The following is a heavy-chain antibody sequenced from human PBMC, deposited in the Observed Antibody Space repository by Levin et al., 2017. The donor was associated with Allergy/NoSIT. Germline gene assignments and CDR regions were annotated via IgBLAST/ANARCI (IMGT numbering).Heavy chain of an antibody. CDR3: ARHWGPGDNSDWYFDY. V-gene: IGHV5-51*01. Sequence: PGGSLRLSCKASGYTFTTYWIAWVRQMPGKGLEWMGIIYPGDSDTRYSPSFQGQVTISADKSITTAYLQWSSLKASDTAMYYCARHWGPGDNSDWYFDYWGQGSLVTVSS. CDR1: GYTFTTYW. D-gene: IGHD6-25*01. CDR2: IYPGDSDT. J-gene: IGHJ4*02.